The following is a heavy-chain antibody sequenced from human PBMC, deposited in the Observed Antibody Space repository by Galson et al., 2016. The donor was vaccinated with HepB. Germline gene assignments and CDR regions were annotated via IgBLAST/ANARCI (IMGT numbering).Heavy chain of an antibody. CDR1: GDSVSSNSAA. J-gene: IGHJ6*02. D-gene: IGHD6-6*01. CDR3: VRDTHRRAIPHSSSSHYYYYGMDV. Sequence: CAISGDSVSSNSAAWNWIRQSPSRGLEWLGRTYYRSKWYNDYAVSVKSRITINPDTSKNQFSLQLNSVTPEDTAVYYCVRDTHRRAIPHSSSSHYYYYGMDVWGQGTTVTVSS. V-gene: IGHV6-1*01. CDR2: TYYRSKWYN.